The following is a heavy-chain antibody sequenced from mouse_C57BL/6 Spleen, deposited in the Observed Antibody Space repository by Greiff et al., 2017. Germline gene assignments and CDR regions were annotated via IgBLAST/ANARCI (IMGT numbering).Heavy chain of an antibody. CDR2: ISYDGSN. Sequence: ESGPGLVKPSQSLSLTCSVTGYSITSGYYWNWIRQFPGNKLEWMGYISYDGSNNYNPSLKNRISITRDTSKNQFFLKLNSVTTEDTATYYCARGGYGNAYAMDYWGQGTSVTVSS. V-gene: IGHV3-6*01. J-gene: IGHJ4*01. CDR3: ARGGYGNAYAMDY. D-gene: IGHD2-10*02. CDR1: GYSITSGYY.